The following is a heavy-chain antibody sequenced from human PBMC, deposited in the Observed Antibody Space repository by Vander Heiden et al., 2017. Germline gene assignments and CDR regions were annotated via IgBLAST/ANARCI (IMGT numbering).Heavy chain of an antibody. V-gene: IGHV5-51*01. Sequence: EEQLVQSGSEVKKPGESLRISCKGSGYSFSSQWIAWVRQMPGTGLEWMGIIFPGDSDTRYSPSFEGHVTISADKSVDTAYLQWSSLEASDTAIYYCARHWLGRPFWFFDLWGRGTLVTVSS. D-gene: IGHD1-26*01. CDR2: IFPGDSDT. CDR3: ARHWLGRPFWFFDL. J-gene: IGHJ2*01. CDR1: GYSFSSQW.